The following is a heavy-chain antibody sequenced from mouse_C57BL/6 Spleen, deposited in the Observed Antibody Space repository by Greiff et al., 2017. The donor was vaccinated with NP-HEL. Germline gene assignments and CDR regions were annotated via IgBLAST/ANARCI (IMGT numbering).Heavy chain of an antibody. J-gene: IGHJ1*03. V-gene: IGHV5-17*01. D-gene: IGHD1-1*01. CDR2: ISSGSSTI. CDR1: GFTFSDYG. CDR3: ARKNLHYGSSWGYFDV. Sequence: EVKLQESGGGLVKPGGSLKLSCAASGFTFSDYGMHWVRQAPEKGLEWVAYISSGSSTIYYADTVKGRFTISRDNAKNTLFLQMTRLRSEDTAMYYCARKNLHYGSSWGYFDVWGTGTTVTVSS.